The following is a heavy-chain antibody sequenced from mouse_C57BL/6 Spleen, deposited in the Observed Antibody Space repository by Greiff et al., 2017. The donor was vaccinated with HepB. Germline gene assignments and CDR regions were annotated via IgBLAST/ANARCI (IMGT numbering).Heavy chain of an antibody. J-gene: IGHJ3*01. CDR2: ILPGSGST. CDR1: GYTFTGYW. D-gene: IGHD2-10*01. V-gene: IGHV1-9*01. Sequence: VKLMESGAELMKPGASVKLSCKATGYTFTGYWIEWVKQRPEHGLEWFGEILPGSGSTNYNEKFKGKATFTADTSSNTAYMQLSSLTTEDSAIYYCARDLLPRIFAYWGQGTLVTVSA. CDR3: ARDLLPRIFAY.